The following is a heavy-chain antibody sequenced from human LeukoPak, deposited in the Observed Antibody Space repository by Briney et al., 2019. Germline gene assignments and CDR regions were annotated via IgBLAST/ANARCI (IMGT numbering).Heavy chain of an antibody. Sequence: GASVKVSCKASGYTFTSYGISWVRQAPGQGLEWMGWISAYNGNTNYAQKLQGRVTMTTDTSTSTAYMELRSLRSDDTAVYYCARDFYCYGSGSYLFDYWGQGTLVTVSS. CDR3: ARDFYCYGSGSYLFDY. CDR1: GYTFTSYG. J-gene: IGHJ4*02. D-gene: IGHD3-10*01. V-gene: IGHV1-18*01. CDR2: ISAYNGNT.